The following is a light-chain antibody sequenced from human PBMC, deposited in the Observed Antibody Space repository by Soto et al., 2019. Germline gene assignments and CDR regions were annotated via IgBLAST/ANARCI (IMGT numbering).Light chain of an antibody. CDR2: DVS. V-gene: IGLV2-14*01. J-gene: IGLJ2*01. Sequence: QSALTQPASVSGSPGQSITISCTGTISDVGDYNYVSWYQQHPDKAPKLMIYDVSNRPSGVSNRFSGSKSGNTASLTISGLHPEDEADYYCSSYRSSXPLVXXXGGXKXTVL. CDR1: ISDVGDYNY. CDR3: SSYRSSXPLVX.